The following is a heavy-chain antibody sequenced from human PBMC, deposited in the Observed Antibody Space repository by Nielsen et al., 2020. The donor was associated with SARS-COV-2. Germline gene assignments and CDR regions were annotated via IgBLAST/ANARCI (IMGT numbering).Heavy chain of an antibody. CDR3: AREYFDWFRYYYYGMDV. V-gene: IGHV4-4*02. CDR1: GGSISSSNW. CDR2: IYHSGST. D-gene: IGHD3-9*01. J-gene: IGHJ6*02. Sequence: SETLSLTCAVSGGSISSSNWWSWVRQPPGKGLEWIGEIYHSGSTNYNPSLKSRVTISVDTSKNQFSLKLSSVTAADTAVYYCAREYFDWFRYYYYGMDVWGQGTTVTVSS.